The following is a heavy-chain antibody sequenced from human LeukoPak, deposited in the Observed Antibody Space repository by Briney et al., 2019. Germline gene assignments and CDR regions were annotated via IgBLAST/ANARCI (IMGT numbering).Heavy chain of an antibody. D-gene: IGHD1-26*01. Sequence: GGSLRLSCAASGFTFSRYGMHWVRQAPGKGLEWAAVISYDGSNKYYADSVKGRFTISRDNSKNTLYLQMNSLRGEDTAVYYCAKRPTWGEYSGSYDGDYYYYGMDVWGQGTTVTVSS. J-gene: IGHJ6*02. V-gene: IGHV3-30*18. CDR1: GFTFSRYG. CDR2: ISYDGSNK. CDR3: AKRPTWGEYSGSYDGDYYYYGMDV.